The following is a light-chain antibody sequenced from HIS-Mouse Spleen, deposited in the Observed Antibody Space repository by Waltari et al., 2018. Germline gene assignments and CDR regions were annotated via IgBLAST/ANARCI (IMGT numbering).Light chain of an antibody. J-gene: IGLJ2*01. Sequence: SYELTQPPSVSVSPGQTARITCSGDALPKKYAYWYQQKSGQAPVLVIYEESKRPSGIPGGCAGSSSGTMATLTISGAQVEDEADYYCYSTDSSGNHRVFGGGTKLTVL. V-gene: IGLV3-10*01. CDR3: YSTDSSGNHRV. CDR1: ALPKKY. CDR2: EES.